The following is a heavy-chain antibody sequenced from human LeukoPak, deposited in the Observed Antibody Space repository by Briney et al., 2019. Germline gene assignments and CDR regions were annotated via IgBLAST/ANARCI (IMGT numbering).Heavy chain of an antibody. CDR1: AFTLSSYW. CDR3: ATVGQQLVEFYYYYYGMDV. J-gene: IGHJ6*02. D-gene: IGHD6-13*01. CDR2: INSDGSST. V-gene: IGHV3-74*01. Sequence: GGSLRLSCAASAFTLSSYWMHWVRQAPGKGLVWVSRINSDGSSTSYADSVKGRFTISRDNAKNTLYLQMNSLRAEDTAVYYCATVGQQLVEFYYYYYGMDVWGQGTTVTVSS.